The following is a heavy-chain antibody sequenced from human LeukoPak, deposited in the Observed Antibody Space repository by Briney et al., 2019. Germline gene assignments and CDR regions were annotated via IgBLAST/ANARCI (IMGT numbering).Heavy chain of an antibody. CDR3: AKEPDDKEYYFDY. CDR1: GFTFSSYG. CDR2: ISYDGSNK. V-gene: IGHV3-30*18. D-gene: IGHD1-14*01. Sequence: GRSLRLSCAASGFTFSSYGMHWVRQAPGKGLEWVAVISYDGSNKYYADSVKGRFTISRDNSKNTLYLQMNSLRAEDTDVYYCAKEPDDKEYYFDYWGQGTLVTVSS. J-gene: IGHJ4*02.